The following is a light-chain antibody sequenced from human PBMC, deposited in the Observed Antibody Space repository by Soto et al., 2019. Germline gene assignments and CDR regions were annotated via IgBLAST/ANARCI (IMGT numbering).Light chain of an antibody. CDR2: DAS. V-gene: IGKV3-11*01. J-gene: IGKJ4*01. CDR3: QRRSSWPLLWA. CDR1: QSLSSS. Sequence: EIVLTQSPATLSLSPGESATLSCRASQSLSSSLAWYQQKPGQAPRLLIYDASNRATGIPARFSGSGSGTDFTLTISSLEPEDFAVYYCQRRSSWPLLWAFGGGTKVDIK.